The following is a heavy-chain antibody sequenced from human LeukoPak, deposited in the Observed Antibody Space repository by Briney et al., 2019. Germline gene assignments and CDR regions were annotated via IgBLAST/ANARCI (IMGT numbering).Heavy chain of an antibody. CDR3: ARAKMFGELGEVGFDP. J-gene: IGHJ5*02. CDR2: ISSSSGTI. CDR1: GFTFSSYS. D-gene: IGHD3-10*02. V-gene: IGHV3-48*01. Sequence: PGGSLRLSCAASGFTFSSYSMNWVRQAPGKGLEWVSYISSSSGTIYYADSVKGRFTISRDNAKNSLYLQMNSLRAEDTAVYSCARAKMFGELGEVGFDPWGQGTLVTVSS.